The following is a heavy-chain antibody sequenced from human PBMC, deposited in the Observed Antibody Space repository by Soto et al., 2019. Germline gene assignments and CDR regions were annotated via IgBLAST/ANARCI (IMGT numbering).Heavy chain of an antibody. Sequence: PSETLSLTCTVSGGSISGYYWSWVRQPAGKGLEWVGRIYSDGTTNYSPSLKSRVTMSLDTSKDQFSLHLNSVTAADTAVYYCSRVGCSNSKCYTRGMDVWGQGT. CDR1: GGSISGYY. CDR3: SRVGCSNSKCYTRGMDV. J-gene: IGHJ6*02. CDR2: IYSDGTT. V-gene: IGHV4-4*07. D-gene: IGHD2-2*01.